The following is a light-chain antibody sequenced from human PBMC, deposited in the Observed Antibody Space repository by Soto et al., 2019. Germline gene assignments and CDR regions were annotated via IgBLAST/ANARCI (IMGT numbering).Light chain of an antibody. J-gene: IGKJ1*01. CDR1: QSVSSSY. CDR2: GTS. CDR3: QQYGSSRT. Sequence: EIVLTQSPGTLSLSPGERATLSCRASQSVSSSYLAWYQQKPGQAPRLLIYGTSSRAIGIPDRFSGSGSGTDCTLTISILEAEDFALYYCQQYGSSRTFGQGTKVEVK. V-gene: IGKV3-20*01.